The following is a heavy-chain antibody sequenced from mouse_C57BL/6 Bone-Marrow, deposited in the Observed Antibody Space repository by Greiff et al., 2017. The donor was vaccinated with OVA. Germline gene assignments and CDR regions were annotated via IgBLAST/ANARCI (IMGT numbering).Heavy chain of an antibody. CDR3: ARGSDYFGY. J-gene: IGHJ2*01. CDR1: VFTFSDYG. V-gene: IGHV5-17*01. CDR2: ISSGSSTI. Sequence: EVQLVQSGGGLVKPVASLKFSCAASVFTFSDYGIHWVRQAPEKWLEWVAYISSGSSTIYYADTVKGRFTISRDNAKNTLFLQMTSLRSEDTSMYYSARGSDYFGYWGQGTTLTISS.